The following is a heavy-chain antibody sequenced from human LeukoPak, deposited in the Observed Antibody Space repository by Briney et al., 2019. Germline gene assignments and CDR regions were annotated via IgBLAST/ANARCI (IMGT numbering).Heavy chain of an antibody. CDR2: ISSSSSYI. Sequence: GGSLRLSCAASGFTFSSYSMNWVRQAPGKGLEWVSSISSSSSYIYYADSVKGRFTISRDNAKNSLYLQMNSLRAEDTAVYYCARASYIAVADAFDYWGQGTLVTVSS. CDR1: GFTFSSYS. J-gene: IGHJ4*02. D-gene: IGHD6-19*01. V-gene: IGHV3-21*01. CDR3: ARASYIAVADAFDY.